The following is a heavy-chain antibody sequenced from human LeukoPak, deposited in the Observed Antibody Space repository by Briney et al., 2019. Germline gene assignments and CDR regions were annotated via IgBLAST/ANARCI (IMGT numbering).Heavy chain of an antibody. Sequence: ASVKVSCKASGGTFSSYAISWVRQAPGQGLEWMGWINPNSGGTNYAQKFQGRVTMTRDTSINTAYMELSRLRSDDTAVYYCASGLIYSTSSGMDYWGQGTLVTVSS. CDR2: INPNSGGT. V-gene: IGHV1-2*02. CDR1: GGTFSSYA. D-gene: IGHD6-6*01. CDR3: ASGLIYSTSSGMDY. J-gene: IGHJ4*02.